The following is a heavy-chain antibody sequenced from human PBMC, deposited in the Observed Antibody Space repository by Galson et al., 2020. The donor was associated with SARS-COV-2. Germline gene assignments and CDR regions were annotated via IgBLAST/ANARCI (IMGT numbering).Heavy chain of an antibody. CDR2: IYGGGNT. CDR3: AREVGPVGDSAFDI. J-gene: IGHJ3*02. D-gene: IGHD4-17*01. CDR1: GYSISSGDY. Sequence: SETLSLTCTVSGYSISSGDYWGWVRQPPGKGLEWIGTIYGGGNTYYNPSFESRVIISEDTSKNQFSLNQRSLTAADTAVYYCAREVGPVGDSAFDIWGQGTMVNVSS. V-gene: IGHV4-38-2*02.